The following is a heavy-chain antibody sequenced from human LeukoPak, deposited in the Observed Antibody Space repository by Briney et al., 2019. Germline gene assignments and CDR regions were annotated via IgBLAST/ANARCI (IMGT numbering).Heavy chain of an antibody. J-gene: IGHJ4*02. D-gene: IGHD2-15*01. V-gene: IGHV3-20*04. CDR3: ASTRGYCSGGSCYSDPFDY. CDR2: INWNGGST. Sequence: PGGSLRLSCAASGFTFDDYAMHWVRQAPGKGLEWVSGINWNGGSTGYADSVKGRFTISRDNAKNSLYLQMNSLRAEDTALYYCASTRGYCSGGSCYSDPFDYWGQGTLVTVSS. CDR1: GFTFDDYA.